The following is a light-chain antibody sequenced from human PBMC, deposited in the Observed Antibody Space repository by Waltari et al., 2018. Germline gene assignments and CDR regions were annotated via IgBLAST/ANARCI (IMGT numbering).Light chain of an antibody. J-gene: IGLJ1*01. Sequence: QSALTQPASVSGSPGQSITISCTGTSGYIGAYNFFSWYQKHPGKAPKVMIYDVNNRPSGVSSRFSGSKSGNTASLTISGLQAEDEADYYCSSYTTGSTRYVFGSGTKVTVL. V-gene: IGLV2-14*03. CDR2: DVN. CDR3: SSYTTGSTRYV. CDR1: SGYIGAYNF.